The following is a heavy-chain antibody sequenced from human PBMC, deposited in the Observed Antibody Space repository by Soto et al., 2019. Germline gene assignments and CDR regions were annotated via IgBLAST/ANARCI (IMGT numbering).Heavy chain of an antibody. V-gene: IGHV4-34*01. CDR1: GGSFSGYD. D-gene: IGHD2-2*01. CDR2: INHSGST. Sequence: PSETLSLTCAVYGGSFSGYDWSWIRQPPGKGLEWIGEINHSGSTNYNPSLKSRVTISVDTSKNQFSLKLSSVTAADTAVYYCARAGNLGYCSSTSCRRFDYWGQGTLVTVSS. CDR3: ARAGNLGYCSSTSCRRFDY. J-gene: IGHJ4*02.